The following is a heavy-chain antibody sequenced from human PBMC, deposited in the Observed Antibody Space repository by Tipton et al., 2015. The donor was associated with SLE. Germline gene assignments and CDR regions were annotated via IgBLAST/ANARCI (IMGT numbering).Heavy chain of an antibody. J-gene: IGHJ3*02. D-gene: IGHD2-15*01. CDR1: GGSISSYY. CDR3: ARVLLSTLGAFDI. CDR2: IYYSGNT. Sequence: TLSLTCTVSGGSISSYYWSWIRQPPGKGLEWIGYIYYSGNTNYNPPLKSRVTISVDTSKNQFSLRLSSVTAADTAVYYCARVLLSTLGAFDIWGQGTMVTVSS. V-gene: IGHV4-59*08.